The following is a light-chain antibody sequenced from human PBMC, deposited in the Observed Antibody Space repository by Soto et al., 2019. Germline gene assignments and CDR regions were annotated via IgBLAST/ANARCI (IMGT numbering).Light chain of an antibody. Sequence: DIQLTQSPSFLSASVGDRVTITCRASQGITTYLAWYQQKPGKAPKLLIYAASTLQSGVPSRFSGSGSGTEFTLAISSLQPEDFAICYCQQLKSYPLTFGGGTKVEI. CDR3: QQLKSYPLT. J-gene: IGKJ4*01. V-gene: IGKV1-9*01. CDR1: QGITTY. CDR2: AAS.